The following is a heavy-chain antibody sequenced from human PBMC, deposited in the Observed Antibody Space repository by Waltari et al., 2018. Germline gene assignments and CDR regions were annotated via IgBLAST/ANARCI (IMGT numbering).Heavy chain of an antibody. Sequence: QVQLQESGPGLVKPSETLSLTCTVSGGSISSYYWSWIRQPPGKGLEWIGYIYYSGSTNYNPPLKSRVTISVDTSKNQFSLKLSSVTAADTAVYYCAREFSYYYDSSGYHNWFDPWGQGTLVTVSS. V-gene: IGHV4-59*01. CDR1: GGSISSYY. J-gene: IGHJ5*02. CDR2: IYYSGST. CDR3: AREFSYYYDSSGYHNWFDP. D-gene: IGHD3-22*01.